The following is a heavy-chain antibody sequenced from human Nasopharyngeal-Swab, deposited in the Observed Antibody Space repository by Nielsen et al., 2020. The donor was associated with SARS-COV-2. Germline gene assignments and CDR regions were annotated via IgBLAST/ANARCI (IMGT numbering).Heavy chain of an antibody. Sequence: SETLSLTCAVYVGSFSGYYWTWIRQPPGEGLEWIGEINHSGRTKYNPSLKSRVTISVDTSKNQFSLKLTSVTAADTAVHYCARLSNSAGDYWGQGTLVTVSS. D-gene: IGHD4-23*01. J-gene: IGHJ4*02. CDR2: INHSGRT. CDR3: ARLSNSAGDY. V-gene: IGHV4-34*01. CDR1: VGSFSGYY.